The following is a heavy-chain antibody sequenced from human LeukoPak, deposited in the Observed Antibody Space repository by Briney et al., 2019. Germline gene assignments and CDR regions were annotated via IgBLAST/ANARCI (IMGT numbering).Heavy chain of an antibody. J-gene: IGHJ5*02. CDR2: IYYSGST. Sequence: SQTLSLTCTVSGGSISSGGYYWSWIRQHPGKGLEWIGYIYYSGSTYYNPSFKSRVTISVDTSKNQFSLKLSSVTAADTAVYYCASDRGGTNWFDPWGQGTLVTVSS. CDR1: GGSISSGGYY. D-gene: IGHD3-16*01. V-gene: IGHV4-31*03. CDR3: ASDRGGTNWFDP.